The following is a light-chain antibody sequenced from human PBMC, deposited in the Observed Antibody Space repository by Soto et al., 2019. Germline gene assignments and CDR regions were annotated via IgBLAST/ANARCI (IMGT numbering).Light chain of an antibody. J-gene: IGLJ2*01. V-gene: IGLV2-14*01. CDR1: SSDVGGYNY. Sequence: ALTQPASVSGSRGQSITISCTGTSSDVGGYNYVSWYQQHPGKAPKLLIYDVSNRPSGVSNRFSGSKSGNTASLTISGLQAEDEADYYCSSYTSSSTLGVVFGGGTKLTVL. CDR2: DVS. CDR3: SSYTSSSTLGVV.